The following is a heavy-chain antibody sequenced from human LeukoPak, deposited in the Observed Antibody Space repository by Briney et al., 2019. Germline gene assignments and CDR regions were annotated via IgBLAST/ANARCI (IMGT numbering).Heavy chain of an antibody. J-gene: IGHJ4*02. V-gene: IGHV4-39*01. Sequence: KSSETLSLTCTVSGASISSTSDYWGWIRQPPGKGLEWIGTIYYSGRAYHNPPLRSRLTISVDTSKNQFSLKLNSVTATDTAIYYCVRQKQHCDGGCCFPPDYWGQGTLVTVSS. CDR2: IYYSGRA. CDR1: GASISSTSDY. CDR3: VRQKQHCDGGCCFPPDY. D-gene: IGHD2-15*01.